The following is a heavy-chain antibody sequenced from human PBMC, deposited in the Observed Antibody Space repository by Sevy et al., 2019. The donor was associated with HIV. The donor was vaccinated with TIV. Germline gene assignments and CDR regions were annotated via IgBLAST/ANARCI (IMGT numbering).Heavy chain of an antibody. Sequence: GGSLRLSCAASGFVFEDYGMNWVRQAPGKGLECVSGINWNGGSTGYAHSVKGRFTISRDNAKNSLYLQMNSLRAEDTAIYYCAGERSCGGACYYFDTWGQGALVTVSS. D-gene: IGHD2-21*02. V-gene: IGHV3-20*04. J-gene: IGHJ4*02. CDR1: GFVFEDYG. CDR3: AGERSCGGACYYFDT. CDR2: INWNGGST.